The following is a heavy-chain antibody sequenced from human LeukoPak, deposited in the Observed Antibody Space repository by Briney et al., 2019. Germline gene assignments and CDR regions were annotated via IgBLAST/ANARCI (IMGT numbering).Heavy chain of an antibody. Sequence: ASVKVSCKASGYTFTGYYMHWVRRAPGQGLEWMGWINPNSGGTNYAQKFQGWVTMTRDTSISTAYMELSRLRSDDTAVYYCARGLWFGELFDYWGQGTLVTVSS. CDR3: ARGLWFGELFDY. J-gene: IGHJ4*02. CDR1: GYTFTGYY. CDR2: INPNSGGT. D-gene: IGHD3-10*01. V-gene: IGHV1-2*04.